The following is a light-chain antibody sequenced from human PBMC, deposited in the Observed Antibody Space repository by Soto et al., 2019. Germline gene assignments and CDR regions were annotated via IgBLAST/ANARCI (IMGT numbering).Light chain of an antibody. CDR1: QSISSW. CDR3: QQYNSYSPLT. V-gene: IGKV1-5*03. J-gene: IGKJ4*01. Sequence: DIQITQSPPILSSYLLDIVTITCRASQSISSWLAWYQQKPGKAPKLLIYKASGLESGVPSRFSGSGSGTDFTLTISSLQPDDFATYYCQQYNSYSPLTFGGGTKV. CDR2: KAS.